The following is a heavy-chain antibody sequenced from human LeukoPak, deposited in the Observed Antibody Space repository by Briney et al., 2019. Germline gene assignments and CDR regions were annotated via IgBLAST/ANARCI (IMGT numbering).Heavy chain of an antibody. V-gene: IGHV3-74*01. CDR3: ARDPHLYCSSTSCYNWFDP. CDR1: GFTFSGYH. D-gene: IGHD2-2*01. J-gene: IGHJ5*02. Sequence: GGSLRLSCAASGFTFSGYHMTWVRQAPGKGLVWVSRINSDGSSTSYADSVKGRFTISRDNAKNTLYLQMNSLRSEDTAVYYCARDPHLYCSSTSCYNWFDPWGQGTLVTVSS. CDR2: INSDGSST.